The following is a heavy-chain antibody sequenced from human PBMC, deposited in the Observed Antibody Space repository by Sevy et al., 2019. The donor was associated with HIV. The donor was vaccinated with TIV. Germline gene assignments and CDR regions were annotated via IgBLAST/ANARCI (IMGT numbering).Heavy chain of an antibody. Sequence: GGSLRLSCAASGFTFSSYWMSWVRQAPGKGLEWVANIKQDGSEKYYVDSVKGRFTISRDNAKNSLYLQMNSLRAEDTGVYYCASMGWGDYDILTGYYTPPPLFDYWGQGTLVTVSS. J-gene: IGHJ4*02. D-gene: IGHD3-9*01. V-gene: IGHV3-7*01. CDR3: ASMGWGDYDILTGYYTPPPLFDY. CDR2: IKQDGSEK. CDR1: GFTFSSYW.